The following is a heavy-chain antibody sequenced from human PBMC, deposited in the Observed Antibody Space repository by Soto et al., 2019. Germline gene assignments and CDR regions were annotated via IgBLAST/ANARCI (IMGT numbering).Heavy chain of an antibody. V-gene: IGHV1-18*04. J-gene: IGHJ6*02. D-gene: IGHD3-16*01. CDR2: ISAYNGNT. CDR3: ARDRSPGGINVYYNYDMDV. CDR1: GYTFSGYY. Sequence: ASVKVSCKASGYTFSGYYIHWVRQAPGQGLEWMGWISAYNGNTNYAQKLQGRVTMTTDASTRTAYMELRSLRSDDTAVYYCARDRSPGGINVYYNYDMDVWGQGTTVTV.